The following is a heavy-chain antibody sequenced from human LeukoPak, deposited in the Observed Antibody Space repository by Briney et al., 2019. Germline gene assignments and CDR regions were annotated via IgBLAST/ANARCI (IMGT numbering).Heavy chain of an antibody. J-gene: IGHJ4*02. D-gene: IGHD3-10*01. CDR3: AKDRYYYGSGSYYNGDFDY. CDR2: ISGSGGST. Sequence: GGSLRLSCAASGFTFSSYAMSWVRQAPGRGLEWVSAISGSGGSTYYADSVKGRFTISRDNSKNTLYLQMNSLRAEDTAVYYCAKDRYYYGSGSYYNGDFDYWGQGTLVTVPS. V-gene: IGHV3-23*01. CDR1: GFTFSSYA.